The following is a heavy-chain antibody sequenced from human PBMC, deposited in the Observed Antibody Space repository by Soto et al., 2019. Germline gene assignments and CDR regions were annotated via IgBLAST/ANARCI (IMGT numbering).Heavy chain of an antibody. V-gene: IGHV3-23*01. CDR2: ISGNCGKT. Sequence: GGSLRLSCAASRFTFSSYAMSWVRQAPGKGLEWVSSISGNCGKTYYADSVKGRFTIYRDNSKNTLYLQMNSLRAEDTAVYYCAKNSENFGDSKYDYWGQGTLVTVSS. CDR3: AKNSENFGDSKYDY. CDR1: RFTFSSYA. D-gene: IGHD4-17*01. J-gene: IGHJ4*02.